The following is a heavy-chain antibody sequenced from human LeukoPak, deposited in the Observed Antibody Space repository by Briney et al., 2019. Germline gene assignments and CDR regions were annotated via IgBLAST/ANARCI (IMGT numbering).Heavy chain of an antibody. CDR2: IRFDGDDK. J-gene: IGHJ6*04. CDR3: AELGITMIGGV. V-gene: IGHV3-30*02. D-gene: IGHD3-10*02. CDR1: GFPFSYYG. Sequence: PGGSLRLSCAASGFPFSYYGFHWVRQAPGKGLEWVAFIRFDGDDKFYSESVKGRFTISRDTSRNTLYLQMNSLRAEDTAVYYCAELGITMIGGVWGKGTTVTISS.